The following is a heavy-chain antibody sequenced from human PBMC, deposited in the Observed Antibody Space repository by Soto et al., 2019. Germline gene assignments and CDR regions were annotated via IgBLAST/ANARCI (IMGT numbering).Heavy chain of an antibody. V-gene: IGHV3-21*01. Sequence: EVQLVESGGGLVKPGGSLRLSCAASGFTFSSYSMNWVRQAPGKGLEWVSSISSSSSYIYYADSVKGRFTISRDNAKNSLYLQRNSLRAEDTAVYYCASGLDYYDSSGNDWGQGTLVTVSS. CDR3: ASGLDYYDSSGND. CDR1: GFTFSSYS. D-gene: IGHD3-22*01. CDR2: ISSSSSYI. J-gene: IGHJ4*02.